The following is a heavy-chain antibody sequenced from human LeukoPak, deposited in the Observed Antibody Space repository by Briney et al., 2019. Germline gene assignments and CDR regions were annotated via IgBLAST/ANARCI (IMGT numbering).Heavy chain of an antibody. CDR3: ARNTHATTDWPYFDF. CDR2: INYDGET. V-gene: IGHV4-59*08. J-gene: IGHJ4*02. Sequence: PSETLSLTCAVSGVSISRYCWSWIRQNPGKGLQWIAYINYDGETNHDYSLKSRVTISVDTSMSQFSLRLTSVTAADTAIYYCARNTHATTDWPYFDFWGQGAHITVSS. CDR1: GVSISRYC. D-gene: IGHD3-9*01.